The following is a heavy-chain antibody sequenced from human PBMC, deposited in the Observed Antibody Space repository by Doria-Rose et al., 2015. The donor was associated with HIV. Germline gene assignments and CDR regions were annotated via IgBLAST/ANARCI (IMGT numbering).Heavy chain of an antibody. J-gene: IGHJ6*03. D-gene: IGHD3-3*01. Sequence: VQLQESGGGLVQPGRSLRLSCVGSGFSFESYAMHWVRLAPRKGLEWVAGISWDSGAKGNADSVDGRFTISRDNAKKSVYLEMRSLRPEDTAFYYCAKAPIIGPKYYFYMDVWGKGTSVTVSS. CDR1: GFSFESYA. CDR2: ISWDSGAK. V-gene: IGHV3-9*01. CDR3: AKAPIIGPKYYFYMDV.